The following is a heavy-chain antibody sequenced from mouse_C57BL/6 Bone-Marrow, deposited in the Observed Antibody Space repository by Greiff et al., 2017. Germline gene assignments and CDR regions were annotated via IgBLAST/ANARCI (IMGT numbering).Heavy chain of an antibody. CDR1: GFTFSDYY. J-gene: IGHJ3*01. Sequence: DVMLVESGGGLVQPGGSLKLSCAASGFTFSDYYMYWVRQTPEKRLEWVAYISNGGGSTYYPDTVKGRFTIARDNAKNTLYLQMSRLKSEDTAMYYCASHDGYYGWFAYWGQGTLVTVSA. CDR2: ISNGGGST. V-gene: IGHV5-12*01. D-gene: IGHD2-3*01. CDR3: ASHDGYYGWFAY.